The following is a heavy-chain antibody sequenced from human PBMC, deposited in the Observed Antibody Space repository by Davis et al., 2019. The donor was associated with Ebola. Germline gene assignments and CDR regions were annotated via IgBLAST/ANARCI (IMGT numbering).Heavy chain of an antibody. CDR1: GFSLSTSGVG. D-gene: IGHD2-15*01. Sequence: SGPTLVKPTQTLTLTCTFPGFSLSTSGVGVGWIRQPPGKALEWLALIYWDDDKRYSPSLKSRLTITKDTSKNQVVLTMTNMDPVDTATYYCARDDFYCSGGSCYSPGVDYWGQGTLVTVSS. V-gene: IGHV2-5*02. CDR3: ARDDFYCSGGSCYSPGVDY. J-gene: IGHJ4*02. CDR2: IYWDDDK.